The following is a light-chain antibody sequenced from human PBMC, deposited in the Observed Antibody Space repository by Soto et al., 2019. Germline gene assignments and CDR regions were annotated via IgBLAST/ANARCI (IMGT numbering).Light chain of an antibody. Sequence: QSALTQPASVSGSPGQSITISCTGTSSDVSASNYVSWYQQHPGKAPKLIIYDVTDRPSGVSNRFSGSKSGNTASLAISGLQAEDEADYFCSSYPAGYTLVLFGGGTKVTVL. CDR1: SSDVSASNY. CDR2: DVT. CDR3: SSYPAGYTLVL. V-gene: IGLV2-14*03. J-gene: IGLJ2*01.